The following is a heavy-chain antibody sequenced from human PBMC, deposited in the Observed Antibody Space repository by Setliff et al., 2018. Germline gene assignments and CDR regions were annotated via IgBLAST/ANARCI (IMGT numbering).Heavy chain of an antibody. Sequence: SETLSLTCIVSGGSINSDDYWGWIRQSPGKGLEWVGNIGHTGSINYNPSLKSRVTISVDTSKNQFSLKLSSVTAADTAVYYCARDSMAGVDYWGQGTLVTV. V-gene: IGHV4-38-2*02. CDR2: IGHTGSI. CDR3: ARDSMAGVDY. J-gene: IGHJ4*02. D-gene: IGHD2-2*01. CDR1: GGSINSDDY.